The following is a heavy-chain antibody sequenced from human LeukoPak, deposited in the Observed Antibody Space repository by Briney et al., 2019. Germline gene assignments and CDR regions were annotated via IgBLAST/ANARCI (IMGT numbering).Heavy chain of an antibody. CDR1: GFTFSSYA. CDR2: IVDTGDST. D-gene: IGHD1-26*01. V-gene: IGHV3-23*01. CDR3: ATLRGHPLANYYMDV. J-gene: IGHJ6*03. Sequence: GGSLRLSCAASGFTFSSYAMSWVRQAPGKGLEWVSTIVDTGDSTFYADSVRGRFTISRDSSKNTLYLQMNSLRAEDTAVYSCATLRGHPLANYYMDVWGKGTTVTVSS.